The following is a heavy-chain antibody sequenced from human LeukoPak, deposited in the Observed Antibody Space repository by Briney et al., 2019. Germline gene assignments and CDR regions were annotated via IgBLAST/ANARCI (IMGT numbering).Heavy chain of an antibody. V-gene: IGHV4-30-4*08. CDR3: ARYAAYDSRGNYFDY. CDR1: GGSISSGDYY. CDR2: IYYSGST. J-gene: IGHJ4*02. Sequence: SQTLSLTRTVSGGSISSGDYYWSWIRQPPGKGLEWIGYIYYSGSTYYNPSLKSRVTISVDTSKNQLSLKLSSVTAADTAVYYCARYAAYDSRGNYFDYWGQGTLVTVSS. D-gene: IGHD3-22*01.